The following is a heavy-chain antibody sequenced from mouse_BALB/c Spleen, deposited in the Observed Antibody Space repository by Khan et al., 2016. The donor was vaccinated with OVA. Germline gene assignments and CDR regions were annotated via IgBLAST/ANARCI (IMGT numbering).Heavy chain of an antibody. CDR1: GYTFTSYW. V-gene: IGHV1-61*01. CDR3: ARGGYGTSFAY. J-gene: IGHJ3*01. D-gene: IGHD2-10*02. Sequence: VQLQESGPELVRPGASVKLSCKASGYTFTSYWMNWVKQRPGQGLEWIGMIDPSDSKTHYNQIFRDKATLTIDKSSSTAYMHLTSLTSEDSAVYYCARGGYGTSFAYWGQGTLVTVSA. CDR2: IDPSDSKT.